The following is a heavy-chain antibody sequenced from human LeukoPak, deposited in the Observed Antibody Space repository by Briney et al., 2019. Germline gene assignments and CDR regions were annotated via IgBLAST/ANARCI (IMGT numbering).Heavy chain of an antibody. CDR3: ARGPWYDFWSGRLENFDY. CDR1: GYTFTGYY. D-gene: IGHD3-3*01. Sequence: ASVKVSCKASGYTFTGYYMHWVRQAPGQGLEWMGWISAYNGNTNYAQKLQGRVTMTTDTSTSTAYMELRSLRSDDTAVYYCARGPWYDFWSGRLENFDYWGQGTLVTVSS. J-gene: IGHJ4*02. V-gene: IGHV1-18*04. CDR2: ISAYNGNT.